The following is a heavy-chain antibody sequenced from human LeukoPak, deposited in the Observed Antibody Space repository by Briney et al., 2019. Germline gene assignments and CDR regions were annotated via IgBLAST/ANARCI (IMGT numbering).Heavy chain of an antibody. CDR2: MNPNSGNT. J-gene: IGHJ5*02. V-gene: IGHV1-8*01. D-gene: IGHD2-2*01. CDR1: GYTFTSYD. CDR3: ARGYCSSTSCYQSYWFDP. Sequence: GASVKVPCKASGYTFTSYDINWVRQATGQGLEWMGWMNPNSGNTGYAQKFQGRVTMTRNTSISTAYMELSSLRSEDTAVYYCARGYCSSTSCYQSYWFDPWGQGTLVTVSS.